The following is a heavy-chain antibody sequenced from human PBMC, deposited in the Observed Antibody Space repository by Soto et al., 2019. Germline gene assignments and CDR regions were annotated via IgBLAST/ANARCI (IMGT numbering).Heavy chain of an antibody. CDR2: INTDGSDT. J-gene: IGHJ5*02. D-gene: IGHD2-21*01. Sequence: GGSLRLSCAASGFTFSSDWMHWVRQAPGKGLVWVSRINTDGSDTSYADSVKGRFTISRDNAKNSLYLQMNSLRDEDTAVYYCARGLGVANNWFDPWGQGTLVTVSS. CDR1: GFTFSSDW. CDR3: ARGLGVANNWFDP. V-gene: IGHV3-74*01.